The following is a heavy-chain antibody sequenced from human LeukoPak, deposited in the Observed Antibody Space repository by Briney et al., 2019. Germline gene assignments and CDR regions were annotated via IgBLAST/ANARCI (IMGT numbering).Heavy chain of an antibody. CDR3: AGGPSPETFRY. CDR1: GGSISSSDYY. V-gene: IGHV4-39*07. J-gene: IGHJ1*01. Sequence: SETLSLTCTVSGGSISSSDYYWGWIRQPPGKGLEWIGSVYYSGTTYYNPSLKSRVTISVDTSKNQFSFKLSSVTAADTAVYYCAGGPSPETFRYWGQGTLVTVSS. CDR2: VYYSGTT.